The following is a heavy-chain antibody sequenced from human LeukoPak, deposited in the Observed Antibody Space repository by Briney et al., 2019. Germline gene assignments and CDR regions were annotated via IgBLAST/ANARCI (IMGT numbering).Heavy chain of an antibody. CDR3: ARNSDDTVTTLVDY. Sequence: SETLSLTCTVSGGSISSSSYYWGWIRQPPGKGLEWIGSIYYSGSTYYNPSLKSRVTISVDTSKNQFSLKLSSVTAADTAVYYCARNSDDTVTTLVDYWGQGILVTVSS. V-gene: IGHV4-39*07. CDR2: IYYSGST. J-gene: IGHJ4*02. CDR1: GGSISSSSYY. D-gene: IGHD4-17*01.